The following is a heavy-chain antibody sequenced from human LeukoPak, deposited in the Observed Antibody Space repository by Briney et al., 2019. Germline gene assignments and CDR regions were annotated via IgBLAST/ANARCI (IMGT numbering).Heavy chain of an antibody. Sequence: GASVKVSCKASGGTFSSYAISWVRQAPGQGLEWMGGIIPIFGTANYAQKFQGRVTITADKSTSTAYMELSSLRSEDTAVYYCARDFGRFGGVVWFDPWGQGTLVTVSS. J-gene: IGHJ5*02. V-gene: IGHV1-69*06. CDR3: ARDFGRFGGVVWFDP. CDR1: GGTFSSYA. D-gene: IGHD3/OR15-3a*01. CDR2: IIPIFGTA.